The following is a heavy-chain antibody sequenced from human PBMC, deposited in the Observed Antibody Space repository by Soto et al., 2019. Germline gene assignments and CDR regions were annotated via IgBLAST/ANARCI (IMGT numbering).Heavy chain of an antibody. Sequence: EVQLVESGGGLVQPGGSLRLSCADSGFSFSSYWMHWVRQGPGKGLVWVSRINTDGSSTNYADSVKGRFTISRDNAKNTMYLQMNSLRDEDTSVYFCARSPGGDYLDWGQGTMVTVSS. D-gene: IGHD3-16*01. CDR2: INTDGSST. CDR3: ARSPGGDYLD. CDR1: GFSFSSYW. V-gene: IGHV3-74*01. J-gene: IGHJ3*01.